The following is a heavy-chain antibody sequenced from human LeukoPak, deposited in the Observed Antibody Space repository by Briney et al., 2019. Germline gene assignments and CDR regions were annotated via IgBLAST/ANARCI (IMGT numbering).Heavy chain of an antibody. V-gene: IGHV3-21*01. Sequence: PGGSLRLSCAASGFTFSSYSMNWVRQAPGKGLEWVSSISSRSSYIYYADSVKGRFTISRDNAKNSLYLQMNSLRAEDTAVYYCARERSIGSLDYWGQGTLVTVSS. CDR3: ARERSIGSLDY. CDR1: GFTFSSYS. D-gene: IGHD1-26*01. J-gene: IGHJ4*02. CDR2: ISSRSSYI.